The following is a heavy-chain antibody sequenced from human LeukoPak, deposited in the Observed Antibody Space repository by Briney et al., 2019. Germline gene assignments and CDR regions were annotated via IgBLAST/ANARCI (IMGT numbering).Heavy chain of an antibody. CDR2: MYWDDDE. J-gene: IGHJ3*02. D-gene: IGHD3/OR15-3a*01. Sequence: SGPTQVKPTQTLTLTCTLSGLSLTTSGVGVGWIRQPPGKALEWLAIMYWDDDERYSPSLKNRLTLTRDPSKTQVVLRMTNMDPADTGTYYCAGTTISGLLGDAFDIWGQGTMVTVFS. CDR1: GLSLTTSGVG. CDR3: AGTTISGLLGDAFDI. V-gene: IGHV2-5*02.